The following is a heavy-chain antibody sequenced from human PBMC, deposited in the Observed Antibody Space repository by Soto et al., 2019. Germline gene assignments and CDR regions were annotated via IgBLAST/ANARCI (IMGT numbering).Heavy chain of an antibody. CDR2: INAGNGNT. J-gene: IGHJ3*02. Sequence: ASVKVSCKASGYTFTSYAMHWVRQAPGQRLEWMGWINAGNGNTKYSQKFQGRVTITRDTSASTAYMGLSSLRSEDTAVYYCARHVAGIGAFDIWGQGTMVTVSS. D-gene: IGHD6-13*01. CDR1: GYTFTSYA. CDR3: ARHVAGIGAFDI. V-gene: IGHV1-3*01.